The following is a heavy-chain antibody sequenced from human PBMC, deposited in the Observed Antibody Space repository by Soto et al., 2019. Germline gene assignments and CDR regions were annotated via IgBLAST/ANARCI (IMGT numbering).Heavy chain of an antibody. CDR1: GYSFSSHA. CDR3: ARGGALSTSWYWGDGLDS. Sequence: QVQLEQSGSEVKKSGSSVKVSCKASGYSFSSHAITWVRQAPGQGLEWMGGIIPVFGTPSYAQKFQGRVTLYADKATNTSYLEVRSLRSADTAVYYCARGGALSTSWYWGDGLDSWGQGTQVTVSS. D-gene: IGHD6-13*01. V-gene: IGHV1-69*06. J-gene: IGHJ4*02. CDR2: IIPVFGTP.